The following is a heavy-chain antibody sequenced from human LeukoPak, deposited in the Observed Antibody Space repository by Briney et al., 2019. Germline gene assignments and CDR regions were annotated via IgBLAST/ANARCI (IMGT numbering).Heavy chain of an antibody. D-gene: IGHD5-18*01. Sequence: PGRSLRLSCAASGFTFNTYGMHWVRQAPGKGLEWVAVMSYDGSNKYYADSVRGRFTVSRDNSKNTLYLQMNSLRAEDTAVSYCAKARTAMVLDYWGQGTLVTVSS. CDR2: MSYDGSNK. CDR3: AKARTAMVLDY. CDR1: GFTFNTYG. V-gene: IGHV3-30*18. J-gene: IGHJ4*02.